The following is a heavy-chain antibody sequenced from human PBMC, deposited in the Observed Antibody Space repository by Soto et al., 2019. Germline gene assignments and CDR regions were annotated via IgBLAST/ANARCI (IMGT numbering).Heavy chain of an antibody. J-gene: IGHJ4*02. CDR2: IYPSDSGT. CDR3: ARGGVSTRTFDY. CDR1: GYNFAGYW. Sequence: GESLKISCKGSGYNFAGYWIAWVRQMPGKGLELMGIIYPSDSGTRYRPSFQGQVTISADKSISSAYLQWSSLRASDTAMYYCARGGVSTRTFDYWGPGTPVPVSS. V-gene: IGHV5-51*01. D-gene: IGHD3-3*01.